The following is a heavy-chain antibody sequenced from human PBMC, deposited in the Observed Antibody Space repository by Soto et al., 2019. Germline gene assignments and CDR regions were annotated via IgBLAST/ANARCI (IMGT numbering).Heavy chain of an antibody. CDR1: GGTFSSYA. V-gene: IGHV1-69*12. D-gene: IGHD6-6*01. J-gene: IGHJ5*02. CDR3: AREGMSGAARFYNWFDP. Sequence: QVQLVQSGAEVKKPGSSVKVSCKASGGTFSSYAISWVRQAPGQGLEWMGGIIPIFGTANYAQKFQGRVTITADESTSTAYMELSSLRSEDTAVYYCAREGMSGAARFYNWFDPWGQGTLVTVSS. CDR2: IIPIFGTA.